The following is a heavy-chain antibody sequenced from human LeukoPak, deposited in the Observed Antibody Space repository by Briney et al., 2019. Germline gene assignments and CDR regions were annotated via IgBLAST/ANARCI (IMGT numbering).Heavy chain of an antibody. V-gene: IGHV3-23*01. D-gene: IGHD3-22*01. J-gene: IGHJ4*02. Sequence: GGSLRLSCAASGFTFRSYAMSWVRQAPGKGREWVSSVTGDGETTFYADSVKGRFTISRDNPKNTLYLQMNILRAEDTAVYFCAKRGVAIRVILVGFHKEAYYFDSWGQGALVTVSS. CDR2: VTGDGETT. CDR1: GFTFRSYA. CDR3: AKRGVAIRVILVGFHKEAYYFDS.